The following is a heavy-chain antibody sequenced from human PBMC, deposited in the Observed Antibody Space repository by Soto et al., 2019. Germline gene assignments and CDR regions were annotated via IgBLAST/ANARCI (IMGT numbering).Heavy chain of an antibody. J-gene: IGHJ5*02. CDR3: ARRGKEFTSSFWFDP. D-gene: IGHD2-2*01. CDR1: GYSFVSYW. Sequence: EVQLVQSGVEVKKPGESLKISRKSSGYSFVSYWIAWVRLMPGEGLEWMGIIYPDDSDARYSPSFQGQVTISVDKSINTTYLQWSSLKASDTAIYYCARRGKEFTSSFWFDPLGQGTLVTVSS. V-gene: IGHV5-51*01. CDR2: IYPDDSDA.